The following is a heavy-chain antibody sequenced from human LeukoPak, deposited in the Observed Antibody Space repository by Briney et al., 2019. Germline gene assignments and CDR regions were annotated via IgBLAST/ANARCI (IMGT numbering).Heavy chain of an antibody. CDR3: AREGGYSSRIEYMDV. V-gene: IGHV1-18*01. D-gene: IGHD6-13*01. J-gene: IGHJ6*03. Sequence: ASVKVSCKASGYTFTSYDISWVRQAPGQGLEWMGWISAYNGYTNYARKLQGRVTMTTDTSTSTAYMELRSLRSDDTAVYYCAREGGYSSRIEYMDVRGKGTTVTVSS. CDR1: GYTFTSYD. CDR2: ISAYNGYT.